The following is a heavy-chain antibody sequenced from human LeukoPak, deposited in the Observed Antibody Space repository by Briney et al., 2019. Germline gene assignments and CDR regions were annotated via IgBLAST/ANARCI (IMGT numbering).Heavy chain of an antibody. J-gene: IGHJ6*03. CDR1: GGSISSYY. Sequence: SETLSLTCTVSGGSISSYYWSWIRQPPGKGLEWIGSIYHSGSTYYNPSLKSRVTISVDTSKNQFSLKLSSVTAADTAVYYCARAGRYYYYMDVWGKGTTVTVSS. V-gene: IGHV4-38-2*02. CDR3: ARAGRYYYYMDV. CDR2: IYHSGST.